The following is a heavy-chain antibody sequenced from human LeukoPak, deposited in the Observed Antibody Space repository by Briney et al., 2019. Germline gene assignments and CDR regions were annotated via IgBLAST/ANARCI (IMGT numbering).Heavy chain of an antibody. V-gene: IGHV3-21*01. CDR1: GFTFSTYV. D-gene: IGHD3-10*01. CDR3: ARDQVKVGEPQPREFDY. Sequence: GGSLRLSCEASGFTFSTYVMSWVRQTPGKGLEWVSSIDGSSTNTYYEDSVKGRFTISRDNAKNTLYLQMSSLRAEDTAVYYCARDQVKVGEPQPREFDYWGQGTLVTVSS. J-gene: IGHJ4*02. CDR2: IDGSSTNT.